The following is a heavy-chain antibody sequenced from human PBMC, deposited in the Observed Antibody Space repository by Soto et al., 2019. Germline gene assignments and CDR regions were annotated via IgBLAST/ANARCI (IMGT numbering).Heavy chain of an antibody. CDR2: IYYSGTT. CDR3: ARCSLVVVPASGFDP. Sequence: TLSLTCTVSGGSISSGGYYWGWIRQHPGKGLEWIGYIYYSGTTYYNPSLKSRVTISVDTSKNQFSLKLSSVSAADTALYYCARCSLVVVPASGFDPWCRGTLVT. D-gene: IGHD2-2*01. J-gene: IGHJ5*02. V-gene: IGHV4-31*03. CDR1: GGSISSGGYY.